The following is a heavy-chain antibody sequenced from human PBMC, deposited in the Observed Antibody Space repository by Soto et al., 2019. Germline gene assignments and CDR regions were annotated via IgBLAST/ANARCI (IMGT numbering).Heavy chain of an antibody. CDR3: ARDRVSYSGYGEAFDI. V-gene: IGHV3-33*01. D-gene: IGHD5-12*01. Sequence: QVQLVESGGGVVQPGRSLRLSCAASGFTFSRFGMNWVRQAPGKGLEGVAGIGYDGSSKYYADSVKGRLTIFRDNSKNTLYVQMNSLRVEDTAVYYCARDRVSYSGYGEAFDIWGQGTMVTVSS. CDR1: GFTFSRFG. J-gene: IGHJ3*02. CDR2: IGYDGSSK.